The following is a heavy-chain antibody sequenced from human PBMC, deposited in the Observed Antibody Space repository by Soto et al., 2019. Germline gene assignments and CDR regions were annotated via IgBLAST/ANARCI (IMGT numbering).Heavy chain of an antibody. J-gene: IGHJ5*02. V-gene: IGHV1-18*04. CDR1: GYTFTSYG. CDR2: ISAYNGNT. CDR3: ARGTTSRGYCSGGSCYLLFDWFDP. Sequence: ASVKVSCNASGYTFTSYGITWVRQAPGQGLEWMGWISAYNGNTNYAQKLQGRVTMTADTSTSTAYMELRSLRSDDTAVYYCARGTTSRGYCSGGSCYLLFDWFDPWGQGTLFTVSS. D-gene: IGHD2-15*01.